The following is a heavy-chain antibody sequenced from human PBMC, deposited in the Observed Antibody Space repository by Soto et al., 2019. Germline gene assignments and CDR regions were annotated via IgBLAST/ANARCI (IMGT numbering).Heavy chain of an antibody. Sequence: PGGSLRLSCAASGFTVSTNYMSWVRQAPGKGLEWVSVIYTGGSTYYADSVKDRFTISRDNSKNTLYLQMNSLRAEDTAVYYCARDPLWGTAMVLWYFDLWGRGTLVTVSS. D-gene: IGHD5-18*01. CDR2: IYTGGST. J-gene: IGHJ2*01. CDR1: GFTVSTNY. V-gene: IGHV3-53*05. CDR3: ARDPLWGTAMVLWYFDL.